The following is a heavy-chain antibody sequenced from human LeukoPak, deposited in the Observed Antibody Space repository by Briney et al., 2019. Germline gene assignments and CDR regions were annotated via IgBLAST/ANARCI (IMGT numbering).Heavy chain of an antibody. CDR1: GGTFSSYA. V-gene: IGHV1-69*04. D-gene: IGHD6-19*01. J-gene: IGHJ4*02. CDR2: IIPTLGIA. Sequence: GASVKVSCKASGGTFSSYAISWVRQAPGQGLEWMGRIIPTLGIANYAQKFQGRVTITADKSTSTAYMELSSLRSEDTAVYYCAVHLAVAGSYYFDYWGQGTLVTVSS. CDR3: AVHLAVAGSYYFDY.